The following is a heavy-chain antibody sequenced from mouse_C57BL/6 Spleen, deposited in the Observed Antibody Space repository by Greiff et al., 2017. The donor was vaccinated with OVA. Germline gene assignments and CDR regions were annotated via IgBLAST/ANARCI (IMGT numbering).Heavy chain of an antibody. Sequence: VQLQQSGAELVRPGASVKLSCTASGFNIKDDYMHWVKQRPEQGLEWIGWIDPENGDTESASKFQGKATITADTSSNTAYLQLSSLTSEDTAVYYCTASNYGFYAMDYWGQGTSVTVSS. J-gene: IGHJ4*01. CDR1: GFNIKDDY. V-gene: IGHV14-4*01. D-gene: IGHD2-5*01. CDR3: TASNYGFYAMDY. CDR2: IDPENGDT.